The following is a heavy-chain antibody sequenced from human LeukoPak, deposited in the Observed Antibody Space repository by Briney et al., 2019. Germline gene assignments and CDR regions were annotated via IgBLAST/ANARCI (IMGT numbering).Heavy chain of an antibody. D-gene: IGHD5-18*01. J-gene: IGHJ4*02. CDR2: IYYSGST. Sequence: SETLSLTCTVSGGSISSSSYYWGWIRQPPGKGLEWIGSIYYSGSTYYNPSLKSRVTISVDTSKNQFSLKLSSVTAAGTAVYYCARQGYSYGYSFDYWGEGTLVTVCS. CDR1: GGSISSSSYY. V-gene: IGHV4-39*01. CDR3: ARQGYSYGYSFDY.